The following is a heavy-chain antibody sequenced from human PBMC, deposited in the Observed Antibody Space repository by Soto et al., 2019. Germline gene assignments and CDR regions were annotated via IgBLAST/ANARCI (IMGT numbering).Heavy chain of an antibody. V-gene: IGHV1-18*04. CDR2: ISAYNGNT. J-gene: IGHJ4*02. CDR3: ARGSRLLWFGGYFDY. CDR1: GYTFTSYG. Sequence: ASVKVSCKASGYTFTSYGISWVRQAPGQGLEWMGWISAYNGNTNYAQKLQGRVTMTTDTSTSTAYMELRSLRSDDTAVYYCARGSRLLWFGGYFDYWGQGTLVTVPQ. D-gene: IGHD3-10*01.